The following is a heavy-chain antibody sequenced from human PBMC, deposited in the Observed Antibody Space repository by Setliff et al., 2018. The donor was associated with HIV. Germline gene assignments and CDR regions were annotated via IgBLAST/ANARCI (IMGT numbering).Heavy chain of an antibody. CDR3: AGREMPCSGGDCNRYFYYYYMDV. D-gene: IGHD2-21*02. V-gene: IGHV1-69*10. J-gene: IGHJ6*03. CDR1: GGTFSSYA. Sequence: SVKVSCKASGGTFSSYAISWVRQAPGQGLEWMGGIIPMLGVANYPQKVQGRVTITTDKSMTIVYMELSSLRSEDTAVYYCAGREMPCSGGDCNRYFYYYYMDVWGTGTTVTVSS. CDR2: IIPMLGVA.